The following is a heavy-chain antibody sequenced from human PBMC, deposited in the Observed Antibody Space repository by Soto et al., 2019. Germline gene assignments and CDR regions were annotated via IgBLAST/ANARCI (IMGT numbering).Heavy chain of an antibody. CDR2: IYYSGST. V-gene: IGHV4-39*01. D-gene: IGHD1-26*01. J-gene: IGHJ5*02. Sequence: SETLSLTCTVSGVSIISSSYYWGWIRKPPGKGLEWIGSIYYSGSTYYNPSLKSRVTISVDTSKNQFSLKLSSVTAADTAVYYCATQEVGGSYVYTFDPWGQGTLVTVSS. CDR1: GVSIISSSYY. CDR3: ATQEVGGSYVYTFDP.